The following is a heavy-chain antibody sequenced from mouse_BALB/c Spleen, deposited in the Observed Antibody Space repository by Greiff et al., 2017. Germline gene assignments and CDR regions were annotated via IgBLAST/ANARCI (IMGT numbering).Heavy chain of an antibody. V-gene: IGHV5-12-1*01. CDR1: GFAFSSYD. Sequence: EVKLQESGGGLVKPGGSLKLSCAASGFAFSSYDMSWVRQTPEKRLEWVAYISSGGGSTYYPDTVKGRFTISRDNAKNTLYLQMSSLKSEDTAMYYCARQIYYGYDGDYYAMDYWGQGTSVTVSS. CDR3: ARQIYYGYDGDYYAMDY. CDR2: ISSGGGST. J-gene: IGHJ4*01. D-gene: IGHD2-2*01.